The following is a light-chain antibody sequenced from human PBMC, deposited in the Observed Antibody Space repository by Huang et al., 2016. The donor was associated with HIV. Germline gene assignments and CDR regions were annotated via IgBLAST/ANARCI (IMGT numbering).Light chain of an antibody. Sequence: DIVVTQSPDSLAVSLGARATINCKSSQTLLYNTKSDSFIAWYQQRPGQSPKLLIHGASARQSGVPERFSGSVSETNFTLTINGLQPEDVAIYFCQQYSTIPTFGGGTKVDI. CDR3: QQYSTIPT. V-gene: IGKV4-1*01. CDR2: GAS. CDR1: QTLLYNTKSDSF. J-gene: IGKJ4*01.